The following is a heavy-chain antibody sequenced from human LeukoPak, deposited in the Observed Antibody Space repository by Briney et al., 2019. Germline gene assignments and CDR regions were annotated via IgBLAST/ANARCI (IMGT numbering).Heavy chain of an antibody. CDR2: IKDERNSDTT. V-gene: IGHV3-72*01. J-gene: IGHJ4*02. D-gene: IGHD1-14*01. Sequence: PGGPLRLSCEVSGFAVSDHYMVWVRQAPGKGLEWVGRIKDERNSDTTDYVASVEGRFTISRDDSRNSVYLQMNSLKTEDTGMYYCTRRRTGMGAAGIDYWGQGTLVTVST. CDR3: TRRRTGMGAAGIDY. CDR1: GFAVSDHY.